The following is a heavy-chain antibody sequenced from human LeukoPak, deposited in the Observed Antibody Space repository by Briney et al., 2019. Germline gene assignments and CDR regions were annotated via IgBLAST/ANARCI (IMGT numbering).Heavy chain of an antibody. CDR3: ARGVSSWYKDPFDY. V-gene: IGHV3-23*01. D-gene: IGHD6-13*01. J-gene: IGHJ4*02. CDR1: GFTFSSYA. CDR2: ISGSGATT. Sequence: QPGGALRLSCAASGFTFSSYAMSWVRQAPRKGLVWVSSISGSGATTNYADSVRGRFTISRDSSMNTVYLQMNSLRAEDTAVYYCARGVSSWYKDPFDYWGQGTLVTVSS.